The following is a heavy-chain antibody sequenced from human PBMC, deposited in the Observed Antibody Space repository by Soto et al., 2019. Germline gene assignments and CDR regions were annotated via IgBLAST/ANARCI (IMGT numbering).Heavy chain of an antibody. D-gene: IGHD3-3*01. J-gene: IGHJ4*02. CDR1: GDSITSDTYY. Sequence: SETLSLTCSVSGDSITSDTYYWGWIRQPPGRGLEWIGYFFYSENTYYNPSLKSRVTISVDSSKNHFSLNLNSVTAADSAIYYCVRGRGYSTGYFDYWGQGSQVTVSS. CDR3: VRGRGYSTGYFDY. CDR2: FFYSENT. V-gene: IGHV4-39*02.